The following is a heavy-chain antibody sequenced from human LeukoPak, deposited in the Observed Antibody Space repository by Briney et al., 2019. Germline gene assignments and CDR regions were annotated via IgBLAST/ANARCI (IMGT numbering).Heavy chain of an antibody. CDR2: ISYDGSNK. D-gene: IGHD6-13*01. CDR3: ARDQGSSSWYV. Sequence: GGSLRLSCAASGFTFSSYAMHWVRQAPGKGLEWVAVISYDGSNKYYADSVKGRFTISRDNSKNMLYLQMNSLRAEDTGVYYCARDQGSSSWYVWGQGTLVTVSS. J-gene: IGHJ4*02. V-gene: IGHV3-30*04. CDR1: GFTFSSYA.